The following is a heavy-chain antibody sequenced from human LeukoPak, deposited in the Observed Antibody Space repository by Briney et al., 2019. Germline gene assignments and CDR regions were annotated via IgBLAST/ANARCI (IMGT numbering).Heavy chain of an antibody. CDR3: ARRGESTNYGDYRFDS. J-gene: IGHJ4*02. CDR1: GFTFSSYS. CDR2: ISSTGGNT. V-gene: IGHV3-23*01. D-gene: IGHD4-17*01. Sequence: GGSLRLSCAASGFTFSSYSMNWVRQAPGKGLEWVSAISSTGGNTYHADSVKGRFTISRDNSKNTLYLQMNSLRVEDTAVYYCARRGESTNYGDYRFDSWGQGTLVIVSS.